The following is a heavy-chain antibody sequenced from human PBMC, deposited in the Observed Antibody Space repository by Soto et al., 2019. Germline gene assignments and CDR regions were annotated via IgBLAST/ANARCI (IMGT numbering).Heavy chain of an antibody. J-gene: IGHJ4*02. CDR3: AKGSGDY. Sequence: EVQLVESGGGLVQPGRSLRLSCAASGFTFDDYAMHWVRQAPGKGLEWVSGISWNSGSIGYADSVKGRFTISRDNAKNSLYLQMNSLRADDTALYYCAKGSGDYWGQGTLVTVSS. V-gene: IGHV3-9*01. CDR1: GFTFDDYA. CDR2: ISWNSGSI.